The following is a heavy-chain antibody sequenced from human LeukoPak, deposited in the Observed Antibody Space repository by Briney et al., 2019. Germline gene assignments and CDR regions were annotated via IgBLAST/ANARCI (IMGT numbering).Heavy chain of an antibody. CDR2: ISGSGGST. Sequence: GGSLRLSCAASGFTFSSYAMSWVRHAPGKGLEWVSAISGSGGSTYYADSVKGRFTISRDNSKNTVYLQMNSLRAEDTAVYYCARDPAVAESYYFDYWGQGTLVTVSS. V-gene: IGHV3-23*01. D-gene: IGHD6-19*01. CDR1: GFTFSSYA. CDR3: ARDPAVAESYYFDY. J-gene: IGHJ4*02.